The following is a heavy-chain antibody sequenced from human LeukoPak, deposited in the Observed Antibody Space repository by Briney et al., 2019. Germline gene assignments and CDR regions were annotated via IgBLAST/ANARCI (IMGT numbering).Heavy chain of an antibody. J-gene: IGHJ4*02. CDR3: ARVYLERLTAGYFDH. D-gene: IGHD2-8*01. CDR2: ISDDGRHN. CDR1: GFTFSTYA. V-gene: IGHV3-30*04. Sequence: GGSLRLSCAASGFTFSTYAMNWVRQAPGKGLEWVAVISDDGRHNYYADSVKGRFTISRDNSKSKLYLQMNSLRDDASAAYFCARVYLERLTAGYFDHWGQGTQVTVSP.